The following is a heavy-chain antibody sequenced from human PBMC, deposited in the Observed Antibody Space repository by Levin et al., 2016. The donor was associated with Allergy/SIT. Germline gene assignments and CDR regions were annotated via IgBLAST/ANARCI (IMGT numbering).Heavy chain of an antibody. CDR1: GYNFINYW. Sequence: GGSLRLSCKAFGYNFINYWIAWVRQMPGKGLEWMGRIDPRDSSIKYNPSFQGHVTISVHKSLSTAYVQWSSLKASDTAMYYCARFNVRITTHITYGTTLYSHYYGMDAWGQGTAVTVSS. J-gene: IGHJ6*02. D-gene: IGHD3-22*01. CDR2: IDPRDSSI. CDR3: ARFNVRITTHITYGTTLYSHYYGMDA. V-gene: IGHV5-10-1*01.